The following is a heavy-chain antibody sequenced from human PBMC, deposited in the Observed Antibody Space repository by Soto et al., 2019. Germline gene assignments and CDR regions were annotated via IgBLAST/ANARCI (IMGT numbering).Heavy chain of an antibody. D-gene: IGHD6-13*01. Sequence: GGSLRLSCAASGFTFSSYSMNWVRQAPGKGLEWVSSISSSSSYIYYADSVKGRFTISRDNAKNSLYLQMNSLRAEDTAVYYCARALVGSSWYLFDYWGQGTLVTVSS. V-gene: IGHV3-21*01. CDR2: ISSSSSYI. J-gene: IGHJ4*02. CDR1: GFTFSSYS. CDR3: ARALVGSSWYLFDY.